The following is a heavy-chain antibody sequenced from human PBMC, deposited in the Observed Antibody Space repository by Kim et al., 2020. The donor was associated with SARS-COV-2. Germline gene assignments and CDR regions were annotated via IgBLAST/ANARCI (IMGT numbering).Heavy chain of an antibody. CDR2: INHSGST. V-gene: IGHV4-34*01. CDR3: ARDPGALRYPEF. CDR1: GGSFSGYY. Sequence: SETLSLTCAVYGGSFSGYYWSWIRQPPGKGLEWIGEINHSGSTNYNPSLKSRVTISVDTSKNQVSLKLSSVTAADTAVYYCARDPGALRYPEFWGQGTRGTVSS. D-gene: IGHD3-9*01. J-gene: IGHJ4*02.